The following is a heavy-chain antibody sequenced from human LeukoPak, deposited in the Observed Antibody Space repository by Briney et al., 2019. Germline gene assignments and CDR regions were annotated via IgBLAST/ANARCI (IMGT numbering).Heavy chain of an antibody. Sequence: GGSLRLSCAASGFSFRSYGRHWVRQAPGKGLEGVTFIPYDGSNKYYADSVKGRFTISRDNSKNTLYLQMNSLRAEDTAVYYCARDTYGSGSYYNAPLDYWGQGTLVTVSS. CDR1: GFSFRSYG. V-gene: IGHV3-30*02. CDR3: ARDTYGSGSYYNAPLDY. CDR2: IPYDGSNK. D-gene: IGHD3-10*01. J-gene: IGHJ4*02.